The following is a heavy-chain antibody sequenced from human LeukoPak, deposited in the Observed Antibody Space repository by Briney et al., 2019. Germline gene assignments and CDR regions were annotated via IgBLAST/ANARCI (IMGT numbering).Heavy chain of an antibody. V-gene: IGHV3-21*06. CDR2: ISSSSSYT. D-gene: IGHD4-17*01. CDR1: GFTFSDYT. J-gene: IGHJ3*02. CDR3: ARDRRLRDYGSAFDI. Sequence: GGSLRLSCAASGFTFSDYTINWVRQAPGKGLEWVSVISSSSSYTYYADSVKGRFTVSRDNAKDSLYLQMNSLRVEDTAVYYCARDRRLRDYGSAFDIWGQGTMVTVSS.